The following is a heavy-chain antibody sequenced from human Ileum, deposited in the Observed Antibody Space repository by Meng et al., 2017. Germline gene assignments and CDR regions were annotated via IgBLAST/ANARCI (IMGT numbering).Heavy chain of an antibody. D-gene: IGHD5-24*01. CDR1: GDSMNNGVW. Sequence: QGRTKETGPGVVQPSGTLSLTCVVSGDSMNNGVWWSWVRQAPGKGLEWIGEVHPSGSTHYNPSLQSRVTLSIDNSKKLFSVSLRSVTSADTAVYYCVSPVGEMATTEDWYFDLWGRGTLVTVSS. CDR2: VHPSGST. V-gene: IGHV4-4*02. J-gene: IGHJ2*01. CDR3: VSPVGEMATTEDWYFDL.